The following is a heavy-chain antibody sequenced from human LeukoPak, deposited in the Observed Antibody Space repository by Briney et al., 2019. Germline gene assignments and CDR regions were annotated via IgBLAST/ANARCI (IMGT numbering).Heavy chain of an antibody. D-gene: IGHD5-18*01. CDR3: LTIVETTTGAFDI. J-gene: IGHJ3*02. V-gene: IGHV3-74*01. CDR1: GFTFSRYW. Sequence: GGSLRLSCAASGFTFSRYWLHWVRQPPGKGLVWLSRLNADDKTTSYADSVKGRFTTSGDDARKTLYLQMNSLSAEDTAVYYCLTIVETTTGAFDIWGQGTMVTVSS. CDR2: LNADDKTT.